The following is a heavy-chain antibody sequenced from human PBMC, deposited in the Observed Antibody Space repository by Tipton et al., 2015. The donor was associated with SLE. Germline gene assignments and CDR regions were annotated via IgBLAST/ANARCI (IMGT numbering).Heavy chain of an antibody. Sequence: SLRLSCAASGFTFSSYAMHWVRQAPGKGLEYVSAISSNGGSTYYADSVKGRFTISRDNSKNTLYLQMGSLRAEDMAVYYCARAFGGFGEAHDAFDIWGQGTMVTVSS. D-gene: IGHD3-10*01. J-gene: IGHJ3*02. CDR2: ISSNGGST. CDR1: GFTFSSYA. CDR3: ARAFGGFGEAHDAFDI. V-gene: IGHV3-64*02.